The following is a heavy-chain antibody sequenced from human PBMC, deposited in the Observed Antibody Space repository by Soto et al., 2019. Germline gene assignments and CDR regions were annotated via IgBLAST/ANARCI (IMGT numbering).Heavy chain of an antibody. CDR2: IYWDDDK. J-gene: IGHJ1*01. V-gene: IGHV2-5*02. D-gene: IGHD3-9*01. CDR1: GVSLSTSGVA. CDR3: AHRLARGATGLYFQH. Sequence: QITLKESGPTLVKPTQTLTLTCTFSGVSLSTSGVAVGWIRQPPGKALEWLALIYWDDDKRYSPSLKSRVTSTKDTSKNQVVLTMTNMDPVDTATYYCAHRLARGATGLYFQHWGQGSPVTVSS.